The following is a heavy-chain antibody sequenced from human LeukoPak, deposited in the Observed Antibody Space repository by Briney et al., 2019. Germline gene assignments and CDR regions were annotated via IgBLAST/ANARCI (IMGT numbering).Heavy chain of an antibody. D-gene: IGHD6-13*01. CDR1: GYTITRYD. V-gene: IGHV1-8*01. CDR2: MNPNSGNT. Sequence: ASVKVSCKASGYTITRYDINWVRQATGQGLEWMGWMNPNSGNTGYAQKFQGRVTMTRNTSISTAYMELSSLRSEDTAVYYCARGLRIAAAGRYYFDYWGQGTLVTVSS. CDR3: ARGLRIAAAGRYYFDY. J-gene: IGHJ4*02.